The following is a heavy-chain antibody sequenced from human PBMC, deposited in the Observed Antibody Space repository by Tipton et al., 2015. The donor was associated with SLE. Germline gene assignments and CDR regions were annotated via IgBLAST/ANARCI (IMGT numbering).Heavy chain of an antibody. J-gene: IGHJ1*01. CDR1: GYSISAGYY. D-gene: IGHD6-13*01. CDR2: IYYSGTT. Sequence: GLVKPSETLSLKCAVSGYSISAGYYWGWVRQPPGKGLEWIGAIYYSGTTFYNPSFKSRVTMSVDTSENQFSLKLTSMTAADTAVYYCARGQDSSKIQHWGQGTLVTVSS. CDR3: ARGQDSSKIQH. V-gene: IGHV4-28*03.